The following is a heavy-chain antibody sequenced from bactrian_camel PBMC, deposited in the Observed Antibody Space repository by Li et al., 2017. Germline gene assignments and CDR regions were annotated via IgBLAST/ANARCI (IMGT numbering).Heavy chain of an antibody. Sequence: HVQLVESGGGSVQPGGSLRLSCVLSGHSRGSNCVGWFRLPPGRAPAEREGIAAIRKSGGETWYHDSVKGRFTISKDIAKNAVYLQMNDLKPEDTATYYCAAEVVPSSGAVRFDTCSFGHWGQGTQVTVS. CDR3: AAEVVPSSGAVRFDTCSFGH. J-gene: IGHJ6*01. V-gene: IGHV3-3*01. CDR1: GHSRGSNC. CDR2: IRKSGGET. D-gene: IGHD2*01.